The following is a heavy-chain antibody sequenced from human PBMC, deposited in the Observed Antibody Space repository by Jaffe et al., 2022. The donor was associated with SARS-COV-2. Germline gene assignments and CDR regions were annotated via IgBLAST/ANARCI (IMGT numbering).Heavy chain of an antibody. J-gene: IGHJ6*03. V-gene: IGHV3-48*01. CDR2: ISSSSSSI. CDR3: ARSSTSFSRGYYYYYMDV. CDR1: GFIFSSNS. Sequence: EVQLVESGGGLVQPGGSLRLSCAASGFIFSSNSMNWVRQAPGKGLEWVSYISSSSSSIHYADSLRGRFTISRDNGKNLLYLQMNSLRAEDTAVYYCARSSTSFSRGYYYYYMDVWGKGTTVTVSS. D-gene: IGHD2-2*01.